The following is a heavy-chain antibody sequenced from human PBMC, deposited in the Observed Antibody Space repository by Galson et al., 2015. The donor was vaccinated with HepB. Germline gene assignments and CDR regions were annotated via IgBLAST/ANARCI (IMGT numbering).Heavy chain of an antibody. Sequence: SLRLSCAASGFTFSSYSMNWVRQAPGKGLEWVSYISSSSSTIYYADSVKGRFTISRDNAKNSLYLQMNSLRDEDTAVYYCARDSRGSYYPDAFDIWGQGTMVTVSS. J-gene: IGHJ3*02. CDR2: ISSSSSTI. V-gene: IGHV3-48*02. D-gene: IGHD1-26*01. CDR3: ARDSRGSYYPDAFDI. CDR1: GFTFSSYS.